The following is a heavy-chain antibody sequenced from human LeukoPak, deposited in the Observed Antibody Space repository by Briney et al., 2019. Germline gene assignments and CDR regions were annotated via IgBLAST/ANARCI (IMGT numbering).Heavy chain of an antibody. CDR3: ARDGPYYDILNPLYYFDY. CDR1: GFTFSSYS. J-gene: IGHJ4*02. V-gene: IGHV3-48*01. Sequence: GGSLRLSCAASGFTFSSYSMNWVRQAPGKGLEWVSYISSSSSTIYYADSVKGRFTISRDNAKNSLYLQMNSLRAEDTAVYYCARDGPYYDILNPLYYFDYWGQGTLVTVSS. D-gene: IGHD3-9*01. CDR2: ISSSSSTI.